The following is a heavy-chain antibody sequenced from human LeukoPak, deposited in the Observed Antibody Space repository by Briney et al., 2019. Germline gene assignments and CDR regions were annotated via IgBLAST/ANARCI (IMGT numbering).Heavy chain of an antibody. CDR1: GFTFSSHW. D-gene: IGHD1-7*01. J-gene: IGHJ4*02. CDR2: IRPEGSGE. CDR3: ARLLATVTTYAY. V-gene: IGHV3-7*01. Sequence: GGSLRLSCAASGFTFSSHWIGGGRQAPGGGLRWVASIRPEGSGEYYLDSVKGRFTISRDNTKNSLYLQMQRLRAEHKAVYYGARLLATVTTYAYWGKGTLVTVSS.